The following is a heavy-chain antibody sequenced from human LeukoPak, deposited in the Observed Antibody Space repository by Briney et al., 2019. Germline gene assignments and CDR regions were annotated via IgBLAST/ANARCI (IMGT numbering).Heavy chain of an antibody. CDR2: IIPIFGTA. J-gene: IGHJ1*01. CDR1: GGTFSSYA. V-gene: IGHV1-69*13. D-gene: IGHD4-17*01. Sequence: SVKVSCKASGGTFSSYAISWVRQAPGQGLEWVGGIIPIFGTANYAQKFQGRVTITADESTSTAYMDLSSLRSEDTAVYYCARGEDTVTNFQHWGQGTLVTVSS. CDR3: ARGEDTVTNFQH.